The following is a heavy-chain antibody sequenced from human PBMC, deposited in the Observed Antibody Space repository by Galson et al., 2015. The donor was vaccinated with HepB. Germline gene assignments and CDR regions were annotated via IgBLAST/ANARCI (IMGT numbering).Heavy chain of an antibody. Sequence: TLSLTCTVSGGSINSGGYYWSWIRQHPGKGLEWIGYIYYSGSTYYNPSLKSRVTISVDTSKNQFSLKLSSVTAADTAVYYCARAVSPRRAFDYWGQGTLVTVSS. CDR2: IYYSGST. J-gene: IGHJ4*02. CDR1: GGSINSGGYY. V-gene: IGHV4-31*03. CDR3: ARAVSPRRAFDY.